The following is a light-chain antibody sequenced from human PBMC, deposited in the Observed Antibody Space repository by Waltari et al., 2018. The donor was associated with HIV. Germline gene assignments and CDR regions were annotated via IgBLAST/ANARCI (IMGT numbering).Light chain of an antibody. J-gene: IGKJ4*01. CDR1: QSVSSSY. Sequence: EILLTPSPGTLSLSSGERATLSYRASQSVSSSYLAWYQQKPGQAPRLLIYGASSRATGIPDRFSGSGSGTDFTLTISRLEPEDFAVYYCQQYGSSPLTFGGGTKVEIK. V-gene: IGKV3-20*01. CDR3: QQYGSSPLT. CDR2: GAS.